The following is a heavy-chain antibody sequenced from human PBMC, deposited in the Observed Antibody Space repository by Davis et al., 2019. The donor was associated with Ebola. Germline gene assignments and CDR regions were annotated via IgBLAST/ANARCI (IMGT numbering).Heavy chain of an antibody. D-gene: IGHD2-2*02. J-gene: IGHJ6*02. CDR3: ARDLYLGSWNYYGMDV. CDR2: INSDGGRT. V-gene: IGHV3-74*01. CDR1: GFTFSSYW. Sequence: HTGGSLRLSCAASGFTFSSYWMHWVRQAPGKGLVWVSRINSDGGRTTYADSVKGRFTISRDNAKNSLYLQMNSLRAEDTAVYYCARDLYLGSWNYYGMDVWGQGTTVTVSS.